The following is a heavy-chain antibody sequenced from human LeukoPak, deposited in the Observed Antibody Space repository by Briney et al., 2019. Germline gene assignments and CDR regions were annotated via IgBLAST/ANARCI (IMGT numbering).Heavy chain of an antibody. CDR1: GFTFSSYS. CDR2: ISSSSSTI. D-gene: IGHD1-26*01. V-gene: IGHV3-48*01. Sequence: QTGGSLRLSCAASGFTFSSYSMNWVRQAPGKGLEWVSYISSSSSTIYYADSVKGRFTISRDNAKNSLYLQMNSLRAEDTAVYYCARDESDSGSYGLDYWGQGTLVTVSS. J-gene: IGHJ4*02. CDR3: ARDESDSGSYGLDY.